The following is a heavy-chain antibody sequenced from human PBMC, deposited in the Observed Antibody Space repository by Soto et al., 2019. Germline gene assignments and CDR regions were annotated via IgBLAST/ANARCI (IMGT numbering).Heavy chain of an antibody. Sequence: SVKVSCKASGGTFSSYAISWVRQAPGQGLEWMGGIIPIFGTANYAQKFQGRVTITADESTSTAYMELSSLRPEDTAVYYCARDSVPTYYDFWSGYRSYGMDVWGQGTTVTVTS. CDR3: ARDSVPTYYDFWSGYRSYGMDV. CDR1: GGTFSSYA. CDR2: IIPIFGTA. D-gene: IGHD3-3*01. J-gene: IGHJ6*02. V-gene: IGHV1-69*13.